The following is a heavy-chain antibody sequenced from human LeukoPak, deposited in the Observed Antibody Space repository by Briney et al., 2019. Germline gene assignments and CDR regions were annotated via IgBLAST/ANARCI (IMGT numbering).Heavy chain of an antibody. CDR3: ARRYDFWSGYRRYNWFDP. D-gene: IGHD3-3*01. V-gene: IGHV4-4*09. Sequence: SETLSLTCTVSGGSISSYYWSWIRQPPGKGLEWIGYIYTSGSTNYNPSLKSRVTISVDTSKNQFSLKLSSATAADTAVYYCARRYDFWSGYRRYNWFDPWGQGTLVTVSS. J-gene: IGHJ5*02. CDR2: IYTSGST. CDR1: GGSISSYY.